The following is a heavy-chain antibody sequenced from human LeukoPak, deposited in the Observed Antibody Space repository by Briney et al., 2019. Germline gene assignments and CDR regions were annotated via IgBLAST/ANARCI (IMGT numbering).Heavy chain of an antibody. CDR2: MNPNSGNT. Sequence: ASVTVSCKASGYTFTSYDINWVRQATGQGLEWMGWMNPNSGNTGYAQKFQGRVTMTRNTSISTAYMELSSLRSEDTAVYYCARLRSLEWLRWYPIDYYYGMDVWGQGTTVTVSS. J-gene: IGHJ6*02. CDR1: GYTFTSYD. D-gene: IGHD5-12*01. CDR3: ARLRSLEWLRWYPIDYYYGMDV. V-gene: IGHV1-8*01.